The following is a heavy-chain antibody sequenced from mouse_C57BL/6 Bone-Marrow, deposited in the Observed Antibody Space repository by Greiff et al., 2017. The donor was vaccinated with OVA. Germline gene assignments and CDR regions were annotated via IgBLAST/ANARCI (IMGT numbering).Heavy chain of an antibody. J-gene: IGHJ2*01. CDR1: GFTFTDYY. CDR2: IRNKANGYTT. D-gene: IGHD2-1*01. Sequence: EVKLVESGGGLVQPGGSLRLSCAASGFTFTDYYMSWVRQPPGKALEWLGFIRNKANGYTTEYSASGKGRFTISRDKFQSILYLQMDALGAEGSATYYCAIYSNYGDYWGQGTTLTVSS. CDR3: AIYSNYGDY. V-gene: IGHV7-3*01.